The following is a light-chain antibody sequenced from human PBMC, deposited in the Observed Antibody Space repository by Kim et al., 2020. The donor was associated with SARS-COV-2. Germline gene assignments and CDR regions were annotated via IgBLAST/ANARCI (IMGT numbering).Light chain of an antibody. V-gene: IGKV1-16*01. J-gene: IGKJ5*01. Sequence: ASVGDRVTITCRATQDISDSLAGFQQRPGRAPKSLIRAASTLRSGVPSRFSGSGSGTYFILTINSLQSEDFATYFCQQYKTYPITFGQGTRLEIK. CDR2: AAS. CDR3: QQYKTYPIT. CDR1: QDISDS.